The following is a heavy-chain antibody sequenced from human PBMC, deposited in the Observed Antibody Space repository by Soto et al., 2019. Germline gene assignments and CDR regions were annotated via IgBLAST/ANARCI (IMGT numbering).Heavy chain of an antibody. V-gene: IGHV5-10-1*01. J-gene: IGHJ5*02. CDR2: IDPSDSYT. D-gene: IGHD3-10*01. CDR3: ARHGDHGPGSYYNTWFDP. CDR1: GYSFTSYW. Sequence: GESLKISCKGSGYSFTSYWISWVRQMPGKGLEWMGRIDPSDSYTNYSPSFQGHVTISADKSISTAYLQWSSLKASDTAMYYCARHGDHGPGSYYNTWFDPWGQGTLVTVYS.